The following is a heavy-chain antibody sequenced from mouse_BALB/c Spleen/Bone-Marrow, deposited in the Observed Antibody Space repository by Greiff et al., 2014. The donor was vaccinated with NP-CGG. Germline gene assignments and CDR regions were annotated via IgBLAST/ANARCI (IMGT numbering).Heavy chain of an antibody. CDR2: INPYNDGT. J-gene: IGHJ2*01. V-gene: IGHV1-14*01. CDR3: AREGWLLRFEY. CDR1: GYTFTAYV. D-gene: IGHD2-3*01. Sequence: VQLQQSGPELIKPGASVKMSCKVSGYTFTAYVMYWVKQKPGQGLEWIGYINPYNDGTNYNEKFKGKATLTSDKSSSTAYMELSSLASEDSAVYYCAREGWLLRFEYWGQGTTLTVSS.